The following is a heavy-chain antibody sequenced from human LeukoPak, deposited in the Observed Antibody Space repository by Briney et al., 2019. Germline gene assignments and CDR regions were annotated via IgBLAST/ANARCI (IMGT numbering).Heavy chain of an antibody. D-gene: IGHD3-10*01. Sequence: GGSLRLSCAASGFTVSSNYMSWVRQAPGKGLEWVSVIYSGGTTYYADSVKGRFTISRDNSKNTLYLQMNSLRAEDTAVYYCARSGSTYYYGMDVWGQGTTVTVSS. V-gene: IGHV3-53*01. J-gene: IGHJ6*02. CDR3: ARSGSTYYYGMDV. CDR2: IYSGGTT. CDR1: GFTVSSNY.